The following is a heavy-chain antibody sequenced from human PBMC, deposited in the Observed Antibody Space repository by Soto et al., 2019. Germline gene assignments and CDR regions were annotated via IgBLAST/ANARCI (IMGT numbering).Heavy chain of an antibody. CDR1: VCSITSGHY. CDR3: ARGPYSNPFEY. Sequence: SETLSLTCAFSVCSITSGHYWGWIRQPPGKGLEWIGTMYHTGSTYYNPSLKSRVTISVDTSKNQFSLKLTSVTAADTAVYFCARGPYSNPFEYLGQGTLVNVSS. V-gene: IGHV4-38-2*01. J-gene: IGHJ4*02. D-gene: IGHD4-4*01. CDR2: MYHTGST.